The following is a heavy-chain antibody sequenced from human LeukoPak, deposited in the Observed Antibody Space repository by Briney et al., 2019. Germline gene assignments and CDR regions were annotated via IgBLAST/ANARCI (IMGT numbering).Heavy chain of an antibody. D-gene: IGHD6-13*01. Sequence: SETLSLTCAVYGGSFSGYYWSWIRQPPGKGLEWIGEINHSGSTNYNPSLKSRVTISVDTSKNQFSLKLSSVTAADTAVYYCARGLPYSSSWYVFGRNWLDPWGQGTLVTVSS. CDR3: ARGLPYSSSWYVFGRNWLDP. CDR2: INHSGST. V-gene: IGHV4-34*01. CDR1: GGSFSGYY. J-gene: IGHJ5*02.